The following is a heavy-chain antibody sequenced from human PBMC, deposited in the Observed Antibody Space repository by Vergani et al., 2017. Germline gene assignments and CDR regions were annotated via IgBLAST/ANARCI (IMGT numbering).Heavy chain of an antibody. CDR3: AKGPAHHYEILTGDGAFDI. D-gene: IGHD3-9*01. J-gene: IGHJ3*02. Sequence: EVQLLESGGGLVQPGGSLRLSCAASGFTFSSYAMSWVRQAPGKGLEWVSAISGSGGSTYYADSVKGRFTISRDNSKNKMYLRMNSLVAAATAVEYCAKGPAHHYEILTGDGAFDIWGQGTMVTVSS. CDR1: GFTFSSYA. CDR2: ISGSGGST. V-gene: IGHV3-23*01.